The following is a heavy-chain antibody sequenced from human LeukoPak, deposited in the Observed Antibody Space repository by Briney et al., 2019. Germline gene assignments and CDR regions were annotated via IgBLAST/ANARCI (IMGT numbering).Heavy chain of an antibody. CDR1: GLSFNKDV. V-gene: IGHV3-23*01. J-gene: IGHJ1*01. Sequence: GGSLRLSCVVSGLSFNKDVMSWFRQAPGKGLEWVSISPGSVSPNHADSVKGRFTVSRDDSLNTLYLQMNSLRVDDTAVYYCAKEDSSSWYSYFQHWGQGTLVTVSS. CDR2: SPGSVSP. D-gene: IGHD6-13*01. CDR3: AKEDSSSWYSYFQH.